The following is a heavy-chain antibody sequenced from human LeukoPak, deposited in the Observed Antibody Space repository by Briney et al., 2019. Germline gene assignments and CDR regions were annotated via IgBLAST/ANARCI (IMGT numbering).Heavy chain of an antibody. CDR3: ARGSGDY. Sequence: GGSLRLSCAASRLTFSGYWMNWVRQAPGKGLEWVANIKPDGSEKYYVDSVKGRFTISRDNAKNSLYLQMTSLRAEDTAVYYCARGSGDYSGQGTLVTVSS. J-gene: IGHJ4*02. CDR2: IKPDGSEK. V-gene: IGHV3-7*04. CDR1: RLTFSGYW.